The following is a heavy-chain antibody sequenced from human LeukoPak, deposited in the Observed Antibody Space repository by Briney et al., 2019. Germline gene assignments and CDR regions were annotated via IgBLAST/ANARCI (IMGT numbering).Heavy chain of an antibody. J-gene: IGHJ4*02. D-gene: IGHD2-8*01. V-gene: IGHV3-23*01. Sequence: GGSLRLSCAASGFTFSSYAMSWVRQAPGKGLEWVSAISGSGGSTYYADSVKGRFTISRDNSKNTLYLQMNSLRAEDTAVYYCAKDPPYCTNGVCSIDYWGQGTLVTVSS. CDR3: AKDPPYCTNGVCSIDY. CDR1: GFTFSSYA. CDR2: ISGSGGST.